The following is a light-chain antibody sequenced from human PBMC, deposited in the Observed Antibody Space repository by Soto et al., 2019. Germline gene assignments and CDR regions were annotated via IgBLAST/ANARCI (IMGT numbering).Light chain of an antibody. CDR2: KAS. V-gene: IGKV1-5*03. Sequence: DIQITQSPSILSASLGDRVTITCRASQSISSWLAWYQQKPGKAPNLLIHKASQLESGVPSRFSGSGSGTEFTLTISRLQLGDFASDHRQLYNTYPWPFRQG. CDR1: QSISSW. J-gene: IGKJ1*01. CDR3: QLYNTYPWP.